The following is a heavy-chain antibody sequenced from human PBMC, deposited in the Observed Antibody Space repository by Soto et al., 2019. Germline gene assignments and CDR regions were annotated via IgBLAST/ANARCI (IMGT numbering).Heavy chain of an antibody. CDR2: INHSGST. CDR1: GGSFSGYY. V-gene: IGHV4-34*01. J-gene: IGHJ5*02. D-gene: IGHD3-10*01. CDR3: ARGLGITMVRGARGNWFDP. Sequence: SSETLSLTCAVYGGSFSGYYWSWIRQPPGKGLEWIGEINHSGSTNYNPSLKSRVTISVDTPKNQFSLKLSSVTAADTAVYYCARGLGITMVRGARGNWFDPWGQGTLVTVSS.